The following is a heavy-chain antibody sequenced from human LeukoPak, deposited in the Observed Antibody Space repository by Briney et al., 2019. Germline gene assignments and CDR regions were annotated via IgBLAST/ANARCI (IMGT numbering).Heavy chain of an antibody. CDR2: IKHDGTEK. J-gene: IGHJ4*02. CDR1: GFTFSSYW. CDR3: ARETRWELFDY. Sequence: GGSLRLSCAASGFTFSSYWMSWVRQAPGKGLEWVANIKHDGTEKYYVDSVKGRFTLSRGNAKNSLSLQMNSLRAEDTAVYYCARETRWELFDYWGQGILVTVSS. D-gene: IGHD1-26*01. V-gene: IGHV3-7*04.